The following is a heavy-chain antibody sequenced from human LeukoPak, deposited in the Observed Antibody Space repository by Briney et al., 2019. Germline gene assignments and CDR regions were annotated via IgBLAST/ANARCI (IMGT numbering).Heavy chain of an antibody. CDR2: IIPIFGTA. CDR1: GGTFSSYA. V-gene: IGHV1-69*05. Sequence: ASVKVSCKASGGTFSSYAISWVRQAPGQGLEWMGRIIPIFGTANYAQKFQGRVTITTDESTSTAYMQLSSLRAEDTAEYYCAREGSRGGGQQLALDYWGQGTLVTVSS. J-gene: IGHJ4*02. CDR3: AREGSRGGGQQLALDY. D-gene: IGHD6-13*01.